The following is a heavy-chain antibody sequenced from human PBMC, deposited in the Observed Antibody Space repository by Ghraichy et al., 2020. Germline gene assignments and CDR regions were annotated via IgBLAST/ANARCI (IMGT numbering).Heavy chain of an antibody. Sequence: GGSLRLSCAGSGFTFSTFWMTWVRQAPGKGLEWVANIRDDGSEKTYVDSVKGRFTISRDSAKNSVYLQMNSLRAEDTALYYCARGIGRAPRTGLEFWGQGTMVTVSS. CDR2: IRDDGSEK. CDR3: ARGIGRAPRTGLEF. J-gene: IGHJ3*01. D-gene: IGHD3/OR15-3a*01. CDR1: GFTFSTFW. V-gene: IGHV3-7*04.